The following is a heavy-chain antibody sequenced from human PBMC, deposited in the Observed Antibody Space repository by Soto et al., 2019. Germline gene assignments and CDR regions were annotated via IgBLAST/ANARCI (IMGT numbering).Heavy chain of an antibody. J-gene: IGHJ3*02. CDR3: AGDYEYQILECAALDI. CDR2: IFPMYGTT. D-gene: IGHD5-12*01. V-gene: IGHV1-69*01. Sequence: QVLLVQSGAEVKKPGSSVKVSCTASGGVFSRYAISWGRQAPGQGVVWVGGIFPMYGTTVYAQKLQGRVTLTSDEATTTAYMVLSGLRYEDTAFLYCAGDYEYQILECAALDIWGQGTMVTVSS. CDR1: GGVFSRYA.